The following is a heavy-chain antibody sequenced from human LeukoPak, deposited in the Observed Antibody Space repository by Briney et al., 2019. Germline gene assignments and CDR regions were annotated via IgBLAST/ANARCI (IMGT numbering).Heavy chain of an antibody. CDR2: ISYDGSNK. Sequence: GGSLRLSCAASGFTFSSYAMHWVRQAPGKGLEWVAVISYDGSNKYYADSVKGQFTISRDNSKNTLYLQMNSLRAEDTAVYYCARVSTLPYWWELSGAFDIWGQGTMVTVSS. CDR1: GFTFSSYA. D-gene: IGHD2-15*01. J-gene: IGHJ3*02. CDR3: ARVSTLPYWWELSGAFDI. V-gene: IGHV3-30-3*01.